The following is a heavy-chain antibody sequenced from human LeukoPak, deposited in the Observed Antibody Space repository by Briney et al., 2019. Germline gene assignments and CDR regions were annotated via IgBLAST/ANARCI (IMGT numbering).Heavy chain of an antibody. CDR1: GGSISSSSYY. D-gene: IGHD3-9*01. J-gene: IGHJ5*02. V-gene: IGHV4-39*07. Sequence: PSETLSLTCTVSGGSISSSSYYWGWIRQPPGKGLEWIGSIYYSGSTYYNPSLKSRVTISVDTSKNQFSLKLSSVTAADTAVYYCARNYDILTGWVNWFDPWGQGTLVTVSS. CDR2: IYYSGST. CDR3: ARNYDILTGWVNWFDP.